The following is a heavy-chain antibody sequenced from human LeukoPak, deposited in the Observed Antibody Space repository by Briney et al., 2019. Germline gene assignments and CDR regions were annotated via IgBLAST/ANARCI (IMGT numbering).Heavy chain of an antibody. Sequence: GSLRLSCAASGFIFSNYAMSWVRQAPGKGLEWVSAVSGSGGGTNYADSVKGRFTISRDNAKNSLYLQMNSLRAEDTAAYYCARDTYYYDSSGYSYYFDYWGQGTLVTVSS. CDR3: ARDTYYYDSSGYSYYFDY. J-gene: IGHJ4*02. D-gene: IGHD3-22*01. V-gene: IGHV3-23*01. CDR1: GFIFSNYA. CDR2: VSGSGGGT.